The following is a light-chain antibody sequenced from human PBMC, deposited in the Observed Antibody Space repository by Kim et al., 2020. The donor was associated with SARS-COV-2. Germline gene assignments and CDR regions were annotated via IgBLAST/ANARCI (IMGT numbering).Light chain of an antibody. CDR2: KAS. CDR1: QSISWW. CDR3: QQYNGYHT. V-gene: IGKV1-5*03. Sequence: DIQMTQSPSTLSASVGDRVTITCRASQSISWWLAWYQQKPGKAPKLLIYKASTLESGVPPRFSGSASGTEFTLTISSLQPDDFATYYCQQYNGYHTFGQGTKLEI. J-gene: IGKJ2*01.